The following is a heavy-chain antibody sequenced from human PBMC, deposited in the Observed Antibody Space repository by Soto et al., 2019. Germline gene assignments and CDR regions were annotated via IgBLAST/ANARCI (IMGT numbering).Heavy chain of an antibody. Sequence: EVQLMESGGGLVNPGGSTIISCAASGFNFSNAWMSWVRQVPGKGLEWVGRIKSKTDGGTADFAAPVRGRFILSRDDSKNTLYLQMNSLKTEDSAVYYCTTLPLDFWGQGTLVTVSS. CDR3: TTLPLDF. CDR2: IKSKTDGGTA. V-gene: IGHV3-15*05. J-gene: IGHJ4*02. CDR1: GFNFSNAW.